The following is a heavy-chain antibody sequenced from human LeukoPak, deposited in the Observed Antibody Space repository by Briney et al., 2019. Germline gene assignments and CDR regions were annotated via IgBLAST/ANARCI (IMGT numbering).Heavy chain of an antibody. J-gene: IGHJ5*02. V-gene: IGHV3-30*02. D-gene: IGHD3-9*01. Sequence: PGGSLRLSCAASGLTFSSYGMHWVRQAPGKGLEWVAFIRYDGSNKYYADSVKGRFTISRDNSKNTLYPQMNSLRAEDTAVYYCAKDSHHDILTGYVNWFDPWGQGTLVTVSS. CDR1: GLTFSSYG. CDR2: IRYDGSNK. CDR3: AKDSHHDILTGYVNWFDP.